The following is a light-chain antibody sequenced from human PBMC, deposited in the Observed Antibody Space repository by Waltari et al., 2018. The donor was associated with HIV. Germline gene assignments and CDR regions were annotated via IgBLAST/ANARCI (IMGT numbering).Light chain of an antibody. Sequence: DIQLTQSPSFLSASVGDRVTIPCRASQGISSYLAWYQQRPGKAPKLLIYSASTLQSRVPSRFSGRASGTEFTLTISSLQPEDSATDYCQQRNSYPFPFTFGPGTKGEIK. CDR1: QGISSY. CDR2: SAS. J-gene: IGKJ3*01. CDR3: QQRNSYPFPFT. V-gene: IGKV1-9*01.